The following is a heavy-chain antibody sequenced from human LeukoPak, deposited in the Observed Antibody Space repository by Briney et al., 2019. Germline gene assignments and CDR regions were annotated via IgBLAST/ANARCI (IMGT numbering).Heavy chain of an antibody. Sequence: SETLSLTCTVSGDSINTSNYLWGWIRQSTGKGLEWIGNIYYIGTSDYNPSLKSRVTISIDTSKNQFSLNLRSVTAADTAFYYCARHRSGSYIRYFDFWGQGALVTVSS. CDR3: ARHRSGSYIRYFDF. CDR2: IYYIGTS. V-gene: IGHV4-39*01. D-gene: IGHD1-26*01. J-gene: IGHJ4*02. CDR1: GDSINTSNYL.